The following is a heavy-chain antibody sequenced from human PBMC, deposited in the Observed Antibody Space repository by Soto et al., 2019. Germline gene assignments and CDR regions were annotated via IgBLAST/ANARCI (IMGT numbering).Heavy chain of an antibody. D-gene: IGHD3-22*01. CDR2: ISGSGIST. CDR1: GFTFSSYA. V-gene: IGHV3-23*01. Sequence: HPGGSLRLSCAASGFTFSSYAMSWVRQAPGKGLEWVSAISGSGISTYYADSVKGRFTISRDNSKNTLYLQMNSLRAEDTAVYYCARDSLDYYDSSGYYYAKGLTLNNWFDPWGQGTLVTVSS. J-gene: IGHJ5*02. CDR3: ARDSLDYYDSSGYYYAKGLTLNNWFDP.